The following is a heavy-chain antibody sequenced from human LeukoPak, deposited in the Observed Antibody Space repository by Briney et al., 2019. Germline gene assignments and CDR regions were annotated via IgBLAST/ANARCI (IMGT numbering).Heavy chain of an antibody. J-gene: IGHJ4*02. Sequence: GGSLRLSCAASGFTFSSYAMSSVRQAPGKGLEWVSAISGSGGSTYYADSVKGRFTISRDNSKNTLYLQMNSLRAEDTAVYYCAKRKSYSGGFDYWGQGTLVTVSS. CDR2: ISGSGGST. D-gene: IGHD2-15*01. CDR1: GFTFSSYA. V-gene: IGHV3-23*01. CDR3: AKRKSYSGGFDY.